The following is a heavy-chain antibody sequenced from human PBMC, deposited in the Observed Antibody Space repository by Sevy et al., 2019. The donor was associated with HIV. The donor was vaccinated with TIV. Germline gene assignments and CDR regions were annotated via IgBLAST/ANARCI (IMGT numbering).Heavy chain of an antibody. V-gene: IGHV3-7*03. D-gene: IGHD2-2*01. CDR1: GFTFSRDW. CDR3: ARDCTSTSCLWGLDV. CDR2: IKKDGSEK. Sequence: GGSLRLSSAASGFTFSRDWMSWVRQAPGKGLEWVANIKKDGSEKYYVDSEKGRFTISRDNAKNSLFLQMNSLRAEDTAVYYCARDCTSTSCLWGLDVWGQGTTVTVSS. J-gene: IGHJ6*02.